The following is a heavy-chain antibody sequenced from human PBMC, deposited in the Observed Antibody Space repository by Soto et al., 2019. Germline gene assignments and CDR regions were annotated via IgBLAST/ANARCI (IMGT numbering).Heavy chain of an antibody. D-gene: IGHD1-26*01. CDR1: GFTFSSYA. J-gene: IGHJ4*02. CDR3: AKDGPYSGNYYYFDS. V-gene: IGHV3-23*01. CDR2: ISGGGTTT. Sequence: EVQLLESGGDFVQPGGSLRLSCAASGFTFSSYAMFWVRQAPGKGLEWVSSISGGGTTTYYADSVKGRFTISRDNFKNTLYLQTNSLRAEDTAVFYCAKDGPYSGNYYYFDSWAQGTLVTVSS.